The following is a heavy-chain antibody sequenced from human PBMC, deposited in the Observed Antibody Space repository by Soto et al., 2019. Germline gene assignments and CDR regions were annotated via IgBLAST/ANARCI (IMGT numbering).Heavy chain of an antibody. V-gene: IGHV3-23*01. Sequence: EVQLLESGGGLVQPGGSLRLSCAASGLTFSSYAMSCVRQAPGKGLEWVSVISGSGGSTYYADSVKGRFTISRDNSKNTLYLQMNSLRAEDTAVYYCAKRSSGNWFDPWGQGTLVTVSS. J-gene: IGHJ5*02. CDR2: ISGSGGST. CDR3: AKRSSGNWFDP. CDR1: GLTFSSYA. D-gene: IGHD3-10*01.